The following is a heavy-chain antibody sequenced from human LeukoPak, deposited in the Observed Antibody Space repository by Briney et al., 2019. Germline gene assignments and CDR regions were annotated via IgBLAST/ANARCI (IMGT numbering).Heavy chain of an antibody. CDR2: ISFTGGSI. V-gene: IGHV3-23*01. CDR1: GFTFNSYA. CDR3: AKEDHYYDNSGRFDY. J-gene: IGHJ4*02. D-gene: IGHD3-22*01. Sequence: GGSLRLSCAASGFTFNSYAMSWVRQAPGKGLEWVSTISFTGGSIYYADSVKGRFTISRDNSKNTLYLQMNSLRAGDTAVYYCAKEDHYYDNSGRFDYWGQGTLVTVSS.